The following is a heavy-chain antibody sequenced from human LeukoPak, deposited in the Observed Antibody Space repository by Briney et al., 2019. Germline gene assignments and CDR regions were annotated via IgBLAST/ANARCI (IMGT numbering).Heavy chain of an antibody. CDR1: GGSISSGDYY. Sequence: SQTLSLTCTVSGGSISSGDYYWSWIRQPPGKGLEWFGYIYYSGSTYYNPSLKSRVTISVDTSKNQFSLKLSSVTAADTAVYYCAREIVYGGNSNWFDPWGQGTLATVSS. CDR2: IYYSGST. CDR3: AREIVYGGNSNWFDP. J-gene: IGHJ5*02. D-gene: IGHD4-23*01. V-gene: IGHV4-30-4*01.